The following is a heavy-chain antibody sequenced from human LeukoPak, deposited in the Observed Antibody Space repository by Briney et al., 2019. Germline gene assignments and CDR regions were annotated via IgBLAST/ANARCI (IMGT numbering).Heavy chain of an antibody. CDR3: ARDLKSVSGWNYFDY. D-gene: IGHD2-15*01. Sequence: PGRSLRLSCAASGFTFSSYGMHWVRQAPGKGLEWVSRINSDGSSTSYADSVKGRFTISRDNAKNTRYLQMNSLRAEDTAVYYCARDLKSVSGWNYFDYWGQGTLVTVSS. CDR1: GFTFSSYG. J-gene: IGHJ4*02. CDR2: INSDGSST. V-gene: IGHV3-74*01.